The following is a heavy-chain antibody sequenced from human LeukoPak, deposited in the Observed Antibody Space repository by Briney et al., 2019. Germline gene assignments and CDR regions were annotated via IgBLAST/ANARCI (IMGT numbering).Heavy chain of an antibody. J-gene: IGHJ3*01. CDR2: IYNSGST. CDR3: ARDPMGASSF. Sequence: SETLSLTCAVTGGSITNDNWWSWVRQPPGKGLEWIGYIYNSGSTYYNPSLKSRVTISVDRSKNQFSLKLSSVTAADTAVYYCARDPMGASSFWGQGTMVTVSS. D-gene: IGHD1-26*01. V-gene: IGHV4-4*02. CDR1: GGSITNDNW.